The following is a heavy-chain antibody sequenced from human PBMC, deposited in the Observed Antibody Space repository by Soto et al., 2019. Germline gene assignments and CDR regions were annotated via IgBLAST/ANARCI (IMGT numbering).Heavy chain of an antibody. Sequence: QLQLQESGPGLVKPSETLSLTCTVSGGSISSSSYYWGWIRQPPGKGLEWIGSIYYSGSTYYNPSLKSRVTISVETSKNQFSLKLSSVTAADTAVYYCARPHTIPTYSSSSVWFDPWGQGTLVTVSS. V-gene: IGHV4-39*01. D-gene: IGHD6-6*01. CDR1: GGSISSSSYY. CDR3: ARPHTIPTYSSSSVWFDP. J-gene: IGHJ5*02. CDR2: IYYSGST.